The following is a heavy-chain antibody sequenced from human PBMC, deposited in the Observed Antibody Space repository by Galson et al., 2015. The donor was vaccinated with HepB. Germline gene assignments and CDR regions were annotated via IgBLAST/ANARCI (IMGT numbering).Heavy chain of an antibody. J-gene: IGHJ3*02. CDR1: GGSISSGSYY. CDR2: IYTSGST. V-gene: IGHV4-61*02. D-gene: IGHD3-22*01. CDR3: ARARFSGYYRLGAFDI. Sequence: TLSLTCTVSGGSISSGSYYWSWIRQPAGKGLEWIGRIYTSGSTNYNPSLKSRVTISVDTSKNQFSLKLSSVTAADTAVYYCARARFSGYYRLGAFDIWGQGTTDTVSS.